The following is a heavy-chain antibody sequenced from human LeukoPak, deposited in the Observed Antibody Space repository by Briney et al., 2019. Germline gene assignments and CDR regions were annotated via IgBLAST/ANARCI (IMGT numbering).Heavy chain of an antibody. D-gene: IGHD5-24*01. CDR3: ARDREIGEMATIGGY. CDR1: GYTFTGYY. Sequence: GASVKVSCKASGYTFTGYYMHWVRQAPGQGLEWMGWFNPNSGGTNYAQKFQGRVTMTRDTSISTAYMELSRLRSDDTAVYYCARDREIGEMATIGGYWGQGTLVTVSS. V-gene: IGHV1-2*02. CDR2: FNPNSGGT. J-gene: IGHJ4*02.